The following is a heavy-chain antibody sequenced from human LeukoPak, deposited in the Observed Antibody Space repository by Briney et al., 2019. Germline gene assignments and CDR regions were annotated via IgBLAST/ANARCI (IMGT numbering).Heavy chain of an antibody. D-gene: IGHD4-17*01. CDR3: ARTTTVTTYYYYYYYMDV. CDR1: GYTFTGYY. V-gene: IGHV1-2*02. J-gene: IGHJ6*03. Sequence: GASVNVSCKASGYTFTGYYMHWVRQAPGQGLEWMGWINPNSGGTNYAQKFQGRVTMTRDTSISTAYMELSRLRSDDTAVYYCARTTTVTTYYYYYYYMDVWGKGTTVTVSS. CDR2: INPNSGGT.